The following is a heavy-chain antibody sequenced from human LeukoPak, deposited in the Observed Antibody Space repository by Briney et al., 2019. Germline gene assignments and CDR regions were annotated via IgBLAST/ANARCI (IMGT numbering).Heavy chain of an antibody. CDR1: GFTFSAYD. CDR3: TRVGYIDEGIDY. J-gene: IGHJ4*02. Sequence: GGSLRLSCTISGFTFSAYDLYWVRQAPGRGLEWVAVISYDGNNKYYADRVRGRFTISRDNAKNSLYLQMNSLRAEDTAIYYCTRVGYIDEGIDYWGQGTLVTVSS. V-gene: IGHV3-30-3*01. CDR2: ISYDGNNK. D-gene: IGHD5-24*01.